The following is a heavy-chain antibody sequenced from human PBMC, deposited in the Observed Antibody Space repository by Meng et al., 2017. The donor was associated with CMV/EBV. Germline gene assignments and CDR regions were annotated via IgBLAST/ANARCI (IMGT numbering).Heavy chain of an antibody. CDR3: ACLYYDFWSGYWGNYYYGMDV. Sequence: SVNVSCKASGYTFTGYYMHWVRQAPGQGLEWMGWINPNSGGTNYAQKFQGRVNLTSDTSISTAYMEMSRLRSDDTAVYYCACLYYDFWSGYWGNYYYGMDVWGQGTTVTVSS. CDR2: INPNSGGT. D-gene: IGHD3-3*01. CDR1: GYTFTGYY. J-gene: IGHJ6*02. V-gene: IGHV1-2*02.